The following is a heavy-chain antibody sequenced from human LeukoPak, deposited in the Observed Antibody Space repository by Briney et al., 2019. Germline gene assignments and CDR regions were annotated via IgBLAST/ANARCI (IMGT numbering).Heavy chain of an antibody. CDR3: AKKMGTIRGFDY. J-gene: IGHJ4*02. D-gene: IGHD5-24*01. Sequence: GGSLRLSCAASGFTLSNYAMSWVRQAPGKGLEWVSGISDGGVSTYHADSVMGRFTVSRDNSKNTLFLLMNSLRAEDTAVYYCAKKMGTIRGFDYWGQGTLVTVSS. CDR1: GFTLSNYA. CDR2: ISDGGVST. V-gene: IGHV3-23*01.